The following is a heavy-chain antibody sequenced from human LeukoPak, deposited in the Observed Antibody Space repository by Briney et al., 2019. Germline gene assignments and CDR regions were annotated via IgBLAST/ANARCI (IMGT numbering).Heavy chain of an antibody. CDR2: IKQDGSEK. CDR1: GFTFSSYW. CDR3: ARLALWGHDAFDI. Sequence: GGSLRLSCAASGFTFSSYWMSWVRQAPGKGLEWVANIKQDGSEKYYVDSVKGRFTISRDNAKNSLYLQMNSLRAEDTAVYYCARLALWGHDAFDIWGQGTMVTVSS. V-gene: IGHV3-7*01. D-gene: IGHD3-10*01. J-gene: IGHJ3*02.